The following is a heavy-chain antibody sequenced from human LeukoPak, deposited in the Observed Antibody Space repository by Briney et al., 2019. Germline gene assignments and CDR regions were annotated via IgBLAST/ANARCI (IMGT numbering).Heavy chain of an antibody. CDR3: ATLLSSSYYFDY. V-gene: IGHV4-30-4*07. D-gene: IGHD3-10*02. J-gene: IGHJ4*02. CDR2: IYYTGST. CDR1: GGSLSSGGYS. Sequence: PSQTLSLTCAVSGGSLSSGGYSWNWIRQPPGKGLEWIGYIYYTGSTHYNPSLKSRVIISVNTSKNHFSLKLSSVTAADTAVYFCATLLSSSYYFDYWGQGTLVTVSS.